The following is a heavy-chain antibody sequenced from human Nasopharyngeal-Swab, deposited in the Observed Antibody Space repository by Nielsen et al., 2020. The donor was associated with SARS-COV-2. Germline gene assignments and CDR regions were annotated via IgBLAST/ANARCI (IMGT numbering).Heavy chain of an antibody. V-gene: IGHV1-46*01. CDR2: INPSGGST. D-gene: IGHD5-12*01. J-gene: IGHJ5*02. Sequence: ASVKVSCKASGYTFTSYYMHWVRQAPGQGLEWMGIINPSGGSTSYAQKFQGRVTMTRDTSTSTVYMELSSLRSEDTAVYYCARRAGGYQTYNWFDPWGQGTLVTVSS. CDR1: GYTFTSYY. CDR3: ARRAGGYQTYNWFDP.